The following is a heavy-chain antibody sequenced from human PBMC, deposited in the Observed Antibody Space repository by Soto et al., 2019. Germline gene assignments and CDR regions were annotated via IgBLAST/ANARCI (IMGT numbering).Heavy chain of an antibody. CDR3: ARTVMPVGNLPAFDH. D-gene: IGHD7-27*01. CDR2: IYNNGKT. J-gene: IGHJ4*02. Sequence: QMQLQESGPGLVKPSETLSLACTVSGGSVSSPKYFWSWIRQPPGKGLEWVAYIYNNGKTNYNPSLKGRATISVDTAKNQCSLKLTSVTGADSAVYFCARTVMPVGNLPAFDHWGQGVLVTVSS. V-gene: IGHV4-61*01. CDR1: GGSVSSPKYF.